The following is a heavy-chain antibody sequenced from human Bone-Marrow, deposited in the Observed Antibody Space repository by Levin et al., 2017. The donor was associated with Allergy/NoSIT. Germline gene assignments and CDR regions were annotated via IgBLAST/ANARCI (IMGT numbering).Heavy chain of an antibody. CDR1: GFTFSDYY. CDR3: ASLGYCSGGSCSQYYYYYGMDV. D-gene: IGHD2-15*01. Sequence: PGGSLRLSCAASGFTFSDYYMSWIRQAPGKGLEWVSYISSSGSTIYYADSVKGRFTISRDNAKNSLYLQMNSLRAEDTAVYYCASLGYCSGGSCSQYYYYYGMDVWGQGTTVTVSS. CDR2: ISSSGSTI. V-gene: IGHV3-11*01. J-gene: IGHJ6*02.